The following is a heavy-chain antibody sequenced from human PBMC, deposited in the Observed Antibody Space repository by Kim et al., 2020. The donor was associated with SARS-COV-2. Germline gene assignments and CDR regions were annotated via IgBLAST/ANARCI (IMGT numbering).Heavy chain of an antibody. CDR2: IYYSGST. Sequence: SETLSLTCTVSGGSISSSSYYWGWIRQPPGKGLEWIGSIYYSGSTYYNPSLKSRVTISVDTSKNQFSLKLSSVTAADTAVYYCARDRRYYGMDVWGQGTT. CDR1: GGSISSSSYY. CDR3: ARDRRYYGMDV. D-gene: IGHD6-6*01. V-gene: IGHV4-39*07. J-gene: IGHJ6*02.